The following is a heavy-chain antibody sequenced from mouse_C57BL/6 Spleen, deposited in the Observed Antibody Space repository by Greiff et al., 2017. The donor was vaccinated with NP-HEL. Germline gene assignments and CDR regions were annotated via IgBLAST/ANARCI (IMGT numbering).Heavy chain of an antibody. J-gene: IGHJ2*01. V-gene: IGHV5-9-1*02. CDR1: GFTFSSYA. CDR2: ISSGGDYI. CDR3: TRGVHDYFDY. Sequence: EVKLMESGEGLVKPGGSLKLSCAASGFTFSSYAMSWVRQTPEKRLEWVAYISSGGDYIYYAATVKGRFTISRDNARNTLYLQMSSLKSEDTAMYYCTRGVHDYFDYWGQGTTLTVSS.